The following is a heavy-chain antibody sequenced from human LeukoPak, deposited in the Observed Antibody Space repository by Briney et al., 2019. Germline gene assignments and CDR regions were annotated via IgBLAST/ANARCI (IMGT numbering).Heavy chain of an antibody. D-gene: IGHD3-16*01. CDR3: ARGGAYTSRGIDF. V-gene: IGHV3-23*01. CDR2: ISGSGGST. Sequence: PGGSLRLSCAASGFTFSSYAMSWVRQAPGKGLEWVSAISGSGGSTYYADSVKGRFTISRDNSKNTLYLQMGGLRAEDMAVYYCARGGAYTSRGIDFWGQGTLVTVSS. J-gene: IGHJ4*02. CDR1: GFTFSSYA.